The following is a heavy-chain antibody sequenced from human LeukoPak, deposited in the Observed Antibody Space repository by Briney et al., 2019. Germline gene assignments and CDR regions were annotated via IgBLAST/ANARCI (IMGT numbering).Heavy chain of an antibody. CDR2: IHTSGST. Sequence: SETLSLTCTVSGGSISSYCWNWIRQPAGEGLEWIGRIHTSGSTNYNPSLKSRVTMSVDTSKNQFSLKLSSVTAADTAVYYCARGKVVAGTPGQNSWDYWGQGTLVTVSS. CDR3: ARGKVVAGTPGQNSWDY. J-gene: IGHJ4*02. V-gene: IGHV4-4*07. CDR1: GGSISSYC. D-gene: IGHD6-19*01.